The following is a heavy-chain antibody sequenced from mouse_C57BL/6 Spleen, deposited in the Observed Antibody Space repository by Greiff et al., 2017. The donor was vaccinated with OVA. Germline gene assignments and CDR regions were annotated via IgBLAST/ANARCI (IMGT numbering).Heavy chain of an antibody. CDR1: GYTFTSYG. CDR3: ARDYYGSSYGYYFDY. D-gene: IGHD1-1*01. J-gene: IGHJ2*01. V-gene: IGHV1-81*01. Sequence: QVQLQQSGAELARPGASVKLSCKASGYTFTSYGISWVKQRTGQGLEWIGEIYPRSGNTYYNEKFKGKATLTADKSSSTAYMELRSLTSEDSAVYFCARDYYGSSYGYYFDYWGQGTTLTVSS. CDR2: IYPRSGNT.